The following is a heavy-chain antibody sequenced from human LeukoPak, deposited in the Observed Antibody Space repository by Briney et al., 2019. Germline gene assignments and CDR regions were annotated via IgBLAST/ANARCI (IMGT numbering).Heavy chain of an antibody. D-gene: IGHD1-14*01. Sequence: ASVTVSCRTSGYTFITSGFTWVRQAPGEGLEWMGWISTYNGDTKYAQKFQDRVIMTTDTSTRTAYMELRNLRSDDTAIYYCARDGGVGYCHGTTCQSLDYWGQGTLVTVSS. CDR3: ARDGGVGYCHGTTCQSLDY. CDR1: GYTFITSG. J-gene: IGHJ4*02. V-gene: IGHV1-18*01. CDR2: ISTYNGDT.